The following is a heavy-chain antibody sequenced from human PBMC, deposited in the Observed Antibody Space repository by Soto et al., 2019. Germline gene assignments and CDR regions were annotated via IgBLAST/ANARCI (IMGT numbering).Heavy chain of an antibody. CDR3: GGGKNCFDY. V-gene: IGHV3-30*03. CDR2: IPYDGSNK. Sequence: QVQLVESGGGVVQPGRSLRLSCAASGFPFTHYGMHWVRVGPVKGMEWVAVIPYDGSNKYYADSVKGRFTISRDNSKNPLYLQMNSMRPEDTALYYVGGGKNCFDYRGQGTLVTVSS. D-gene: IGHD3-10*01. CDR1: GFPFTHYG. J-gene: IGHJ4*02.